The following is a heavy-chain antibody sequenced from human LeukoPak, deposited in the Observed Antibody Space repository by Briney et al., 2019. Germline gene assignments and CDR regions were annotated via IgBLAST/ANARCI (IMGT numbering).Heavy chain of an antibody. J-gene: IGHJ5*02. CDR3: ARDGLPAVDRWFDP. Sequence: PSETLSLTCTVSGGPNSSGRYYGRSIRQPAGKGLEWIGRIYTSGSTNYNPSLKSRVSISVDTSKNQFSLKLSSVTAADTAVYYCARDGLPAVDRWFDPWGQGTLVTVSS. CDR1: GGPNSSGRYY. D-gene: IGHD3-22*01. CDR2: IYTSGST. V-gene: IGHV4-61*02.